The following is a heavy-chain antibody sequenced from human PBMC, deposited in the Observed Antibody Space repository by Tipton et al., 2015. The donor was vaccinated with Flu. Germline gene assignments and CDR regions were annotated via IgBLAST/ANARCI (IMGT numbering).Heavy chain of an antibody. CDR2: ISWNSGSI. J-gene: IGHJ6*03. CDR1: GFTFDDYA. D-gene: IGHD1-26*01. CDR3: AKDATSGSYSYYYMDV. Sequence: SLRLSCAASGFTFDDYAMHWVRQAPGKGLEWVSGISWNSGSIGYADSVKGRFTISRDNAKNSLYLQMNSLRAEDTALYYCAKDATSGSYSYYYMDVWGKGTTVTVSS. V-gene: IGHV3-9*01.